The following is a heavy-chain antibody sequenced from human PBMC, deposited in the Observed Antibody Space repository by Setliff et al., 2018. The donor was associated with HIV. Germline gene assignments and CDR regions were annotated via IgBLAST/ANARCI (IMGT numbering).Heavy chain of an antibody. V-gene: IGHV5-51*01. CDR3: ARSDYDVLTGFWYFDL. D-gene: IGHD3-9*01. Sequence: GESLKISCKSSGYILTNYWIGWVRQMPGKALEWMGIIYPGDSETKYSPSSEGQVTISADKSISTAYLQWSSLKASDTAMYYCARSDYDVLTGFWYFDLWGRGTLVTVSS. J-gene: IGHJ2*01. CDR1: GYILTNYW. CDR2: IYPGDSET.